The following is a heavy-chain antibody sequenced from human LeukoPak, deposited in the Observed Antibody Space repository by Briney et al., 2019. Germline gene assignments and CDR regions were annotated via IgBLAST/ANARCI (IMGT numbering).Heavy chain of an antibody. D-gene: IGHD3-3*01. Sequence: PGGSLRLSXAASGFTFDDYGMSWVRQAPGKGLEWVSGINWNGGSTGYADSVKGRFTISRDNAKNSLYLQMNSLRAEDTALYYCARVLRFLEWASGAFDIWGQGTMVTVSS. J-gene: IGHJ3*02. V-gene: IGHV3-20*04. CDR1: GFTFDDYG. CDR2: INWNGGST. CDR3: ARVLRFLEWASGAFDI.